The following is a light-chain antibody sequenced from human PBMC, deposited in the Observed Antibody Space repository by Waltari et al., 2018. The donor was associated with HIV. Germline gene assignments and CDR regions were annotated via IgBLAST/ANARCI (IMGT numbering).Light chain of an antibody. Sequence: QSALTQPASVSGSPGKSITISCTGTSSDVGSSNLVSRYQQHPGKAPKVMIYEGSKRPSGVSNRFSGSKSGNTASLTISGLQAEDEADYYCCSYTGSSTRRPYVFGTGTKVTVL. CDR1: SSDVGSSNL. CDR3: CSYTGSSTRRPYV. J-gene: IGLJ1*01. CDR2: EGS. V-gene: IGLV2-23*01.